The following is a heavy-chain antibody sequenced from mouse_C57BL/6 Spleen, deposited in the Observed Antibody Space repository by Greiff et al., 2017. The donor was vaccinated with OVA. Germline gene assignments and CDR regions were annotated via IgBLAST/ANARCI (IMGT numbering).Heavy chain of an antibody. CDR1: GYAFSSSW. CDR2: IYPGDGDT. J-gene: IGHJ2*01. CDR3: ATLGDFDY. V-gene: IGHV1-82*01. Sequence: QVQLKESGPELVKPGASVKISCKASGYAFSSSWMNWVKQRPGKGLEWIGRIYPGDGDTNYNGKFKGKATLTADKSSSTAYMQLSSLTSEDSAVYFCATLGDFDYWGQGTTLTVSS.